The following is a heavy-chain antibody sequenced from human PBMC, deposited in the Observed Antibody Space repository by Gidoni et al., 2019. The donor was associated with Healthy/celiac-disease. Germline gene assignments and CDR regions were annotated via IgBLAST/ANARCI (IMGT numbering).Heavy chain of an antibody. Sequence: QVQLQESGPGLVKPSGTLSLTCAVPGGSISSSNWWSWVRQPPGKGLEWIGENYHSGSTNYNPSLKSRVTISVDKSKNQFSLKLSSVTAADTAVYYCASERPMVRSSLGAFDIWGQGTMVTVSS. D-gene: IGHD3-10*01. CDR1: GGSISSSNW. J-gene: IGHJ3*02. CDR3: ASERPMVRSSLGAFDI. V-gene: IGHV4-4*02. CDR2: NYHSGST.